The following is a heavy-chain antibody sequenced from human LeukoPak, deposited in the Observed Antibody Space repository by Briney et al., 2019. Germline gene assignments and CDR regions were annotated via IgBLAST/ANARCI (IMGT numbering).Heavy chain of an antibody. Sequence: PGGSLRLSCTVSGFIVSSNSMSWVRQAPGKGLEWVSFIYSDNTHYSDSVKGRFTISRDNSKNTLYLQMNSLRAEDTAEYYCAKGVLSFRYFDYWGQGTLVTVSS. V-gene: IGHV3-53*01. J-gene: IGHJ4*02. CDR3: AKGVLSFRYFDY. CDR2: IYSDNT. D-gene: IGHD3-16*02. CDR1: GFIVSSNS.